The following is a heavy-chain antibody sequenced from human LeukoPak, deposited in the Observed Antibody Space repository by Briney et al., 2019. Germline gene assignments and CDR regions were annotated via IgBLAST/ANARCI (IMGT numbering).Heavy chain of an antibody. J-gene: IGHJ6*03. CDR2: IYHSGST. V-gene: IGHV4-38-2*01. D-gene: IGHD3-10*01. Sequence: SETLSLTXAVSGYSISSGYYWGWIRQPPGKRLEWIGSIYHSGSTYYNPSLKSRVTISVDTSKNQFSLKLSSVTAADTAVYYCARVTRGMTYYYGSGSYSDYYYYYMDVWGKGTTVTVSS. CDR1: GYSISSGYY. CDR3: ARVTRGMTYYYGSGSYSDYYYYYMDV.